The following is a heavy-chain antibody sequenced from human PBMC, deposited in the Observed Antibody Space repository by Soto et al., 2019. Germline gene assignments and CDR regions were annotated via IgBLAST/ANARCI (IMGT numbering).Heavy chain of an antibody. D-gene: IGHD6-13*01. J-gene: IGHJ6*02. CDR3: ATGSSSWDYYYYGMDV. Sequence: ASVKVSCKASGGTFSSYAISWVRQAPGQGLEWMGGIIPIFGTANYAQKFQGRVTITADESTSTAYMELSSLRSEDTAVYYCATGSSSWDYYYYGMDVWGQGTTVTVSS. CDR1: GGTFSSYA. CDR2: IIPIFGTA. V-gene: IGHV1-69*13.